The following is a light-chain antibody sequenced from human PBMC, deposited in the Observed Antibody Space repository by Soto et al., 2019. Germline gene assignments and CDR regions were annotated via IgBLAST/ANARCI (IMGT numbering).Light chain of an antibody. CDR2: GAS. CDR1: QSVSSSY. J-gene: IGKJ2*01. V-gene: IGKV3-20*01. CDR3: HQYGSLYT. Sequence: EIVLTQSPGTLSLSPGERATLSCRACQSVSSSYLAWYQQKPGQAPRLLIYGASSRATGIPDRCSGSGSGTDFTLTISRLEPEDFAVYYCHQYGSLYTFGQGTKVEI.